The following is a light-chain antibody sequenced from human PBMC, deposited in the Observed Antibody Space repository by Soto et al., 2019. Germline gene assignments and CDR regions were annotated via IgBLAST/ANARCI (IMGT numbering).Light chain of an antibody. CDR2: DVS. Sequence: QSALTQPASVSGSPGQSIPISCTGTSSEVGGYNYVSWYQQHPGKAPKLMIYDVSNRPSGVSNRFPGSKSGNTASLTISGLQAEDEADYYCSSYTSSSTLDVFGTGTKVTVL. J-gene: IGLJ1*01. CDR3: SSYTSSSTLDV. V-gene: IGLV2-14*01. CDR1: SSEVGGYNY.